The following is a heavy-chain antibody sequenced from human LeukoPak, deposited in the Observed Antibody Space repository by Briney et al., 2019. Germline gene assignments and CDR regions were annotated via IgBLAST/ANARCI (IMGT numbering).Heavy chain of an antibody. CDR2: IYYSGST. V-gene: IGHV4-59*01. Sequence: SETLSLTCTVSGVSISSYYWSWIRQPPGKGLEWIGYIYYSGSTNYNPSLKSRVTISVDTSKNQFSLKLSSVTAADTAVYYCARLDGYNEKGDYWGQGTLVTVSS. J-gene: IGHJ4*02. D-gene: IGHD5-24*01. CDR1: GVSISSYY. CDR3: ARLDGYNEKGDY.